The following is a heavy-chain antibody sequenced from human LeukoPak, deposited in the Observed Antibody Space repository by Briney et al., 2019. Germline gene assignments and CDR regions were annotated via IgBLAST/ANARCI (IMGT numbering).Heavy chain of an antibody. J-gene: IGHJ4*02. CDR2: IWYDGSNK. CDR3: ATEGFYY. CDR1: GFTFSSYG. V-gene: IGHV3-33*01. Sequence: PGRSLRLSCAASGFTFSSYGMHWVRQAPGKGLEWVAVIWYDGSNKYYADSVKGRFTISRDNVKNTLYLQMNSLRAEDTALYYCATEGFYYWGPGTQVTVSP.